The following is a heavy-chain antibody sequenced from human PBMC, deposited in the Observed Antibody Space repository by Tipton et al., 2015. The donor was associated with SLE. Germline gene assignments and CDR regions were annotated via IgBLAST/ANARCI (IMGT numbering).Heavy chain of an antibody. CDR3: ARVGAASGRRWFDP. V-gene: IGHV4-31*03. CDR2: IYYSGST. Sequence: TLSLTCTVSGGSIINSAYYWTWIRQHPGKGLEWIGYIYYSGSTYYSPSLKSRITISVDRSQNQFSLGLNGVTDADTAVYYCARVGAASGRRWFDPWGPGTLVTVSS. D-gene: IGHD3-10*01. J-gene: IGHJ5*02. CDR1: GGSIINSAYY.